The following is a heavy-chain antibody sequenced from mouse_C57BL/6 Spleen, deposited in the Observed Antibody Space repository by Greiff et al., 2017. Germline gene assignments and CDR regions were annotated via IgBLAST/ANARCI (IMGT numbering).Heavy chain of an antibody. CDR3: TRGGSAY. J-gene: IGHJ3*01. V-gene: IGHV1-15*01. CDR1: GYTFTDYE. CDR2: IDPETGGT. Sequence: QVQLKESGAELVRPGASVTLSCKASGYTFTDYEMHWVKQTPVHGLEWIGAIDPETGGTAYNQKFKGKAILTADKSSSTAYMELRSLTSEDSAVYYCTRGGSAYWGQGTLVTVSA.